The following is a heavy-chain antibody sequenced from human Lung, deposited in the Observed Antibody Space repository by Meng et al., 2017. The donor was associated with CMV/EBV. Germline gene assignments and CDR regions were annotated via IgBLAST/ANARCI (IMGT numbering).Heavy chain of an antibody. CDR3: ARNWGYNDGTSYYWGMFDY. CDR1: GFTFSDYS. V-gene: IGHV3-48*04. Sequence: GESLKISCAASGFTFSDYSLNWVRQAPGKGLEWISYISFSGTTMYYADSVKGRFTISRDYAKNSLYLQMNSLRAEHTAVYYCARNWGYNDGTSYYWGMFDYWGQGTLVTVSS. CDR2: ISFSGTTM. D-gene: IGHD3-22*01. J-gene: IGHJ4*02.